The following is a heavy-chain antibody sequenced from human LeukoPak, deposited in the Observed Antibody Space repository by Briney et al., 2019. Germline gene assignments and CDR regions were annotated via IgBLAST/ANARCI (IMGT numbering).Heavy chain of an antibody. Sequence: GGSLRLSCTASGFTFSSYSMNWVRLAPGKGLEWVSSISSSSNYIYYADSMKGRFTISRDNAKSSLYLQMNSLRAEDTAVYYCAREGIAGYYFDYWGQGTLITVSS. V-gene: IGHV3-21*01. J-gene: IGHJ4*02. CDR2: ISSSSNYI. CDR3: AREGIAGYYFDY. D-gene: IGHD6-13*01. CDR1: GFTFSSYS.